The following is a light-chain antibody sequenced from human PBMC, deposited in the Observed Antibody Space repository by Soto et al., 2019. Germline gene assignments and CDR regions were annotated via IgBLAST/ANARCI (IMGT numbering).Light chain of an antibody. J-gene: IGLJ1*01. CDR1: GSDIGAYNY. V-gene: IGLV2-14*01. Sequence: QSVLTQPASVSGSPGQSITISCTGTGSDIGAYNYVSWYQQHPGKAPKLIIYGVTHRPSGVSTRFSASKSAYTASLTISGLQAEDEADYYCSSFTTSYFYVFGPGTKLTVL. CDR3: SSFTTSYFYV. CDR2: GVT.